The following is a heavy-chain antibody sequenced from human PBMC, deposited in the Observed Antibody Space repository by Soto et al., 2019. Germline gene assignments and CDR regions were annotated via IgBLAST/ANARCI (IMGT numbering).Heavy chain of an antibody. J-gene: IGHJ3*02. CDR3: ARDREAVAGTVAFDI. Sequence: QVQLQESGPGLVKPSETLSLTCTVSGGSISSYYWSWIRQPPGKGLEWIGYIYYSGSTNYNPSLKRRVSISLDTSKDQYSLRLSSVTAADTAVYYCARDREAVAGTVAFDIWGQGTMVTVSS. D-gene: IGHD6-19*01. V-gene: IGHV4-59*01. CDR2: IYYSGST. CDR1: GGSISSYY.